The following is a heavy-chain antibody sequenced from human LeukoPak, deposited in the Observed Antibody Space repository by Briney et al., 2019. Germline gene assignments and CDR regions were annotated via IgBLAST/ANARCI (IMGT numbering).Heavy chain of an antibody. CDR3: ARDKGYYDFWSGYYPSFDY. CDR1: GITFTGYY. J-gene: IGHJ4*02. Sequence: ASVKVSCKTSGITFTGYYIHWVRQAPGQGLEWMGWIDPKSGDTKYAQTFQGRVTMTRDTSISTAYMDLSRLRSDDTAVYYCARDKGYYDFWSGYYPSFDYWGQGTLVTVSS. V-gene: IGHV1-2*02. CDR2: IDPKSGDT. D-gene: IGHD3-3*01.